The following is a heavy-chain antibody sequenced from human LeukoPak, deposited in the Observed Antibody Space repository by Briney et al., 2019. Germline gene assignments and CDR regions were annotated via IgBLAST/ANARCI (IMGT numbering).Heavy chain of an antibody. J-gene: IGHJ4*02. CDR3: ARSLTAAAGNLGY. CDR1: GFTSSSYS. D-gene: IGHD6-13*01. Sequence: PRGSLRLSCAASGFTSSSYSMNWVRQATRQGLDWVSSISSSSSYIYYADSVRGRFTISRDNSKNSLYLQMNGLGAEDTAVYYCARSLTAAAGNLGYWGQGTLITVSS. CDR2: ISSSSSYI. V-gene: IGHV3-21*01.